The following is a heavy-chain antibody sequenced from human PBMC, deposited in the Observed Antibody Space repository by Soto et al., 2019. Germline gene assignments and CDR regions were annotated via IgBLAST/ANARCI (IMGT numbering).Heavy chain of an antibody. D-gene: IGHD3-9*01. CDR2: FDPEDGET. J-gene: IGHJ6*02. V-gene: IGHV1-24*01. Sequence: ASVKVSCKVSGYTLTELSMHWVRQAPGKGLEWMGGFDPEDGETIYAQKFQGRVTMTEDTSTDTAYMELSSLRSEDTAVYYCATENWRLNYDILIGYYNNYYYYGMDVWGQGTTVTVSS. CDR1: GYTLTELS. CDR3: ATENWRLNYDILIGYYNNYYYYGMDV.